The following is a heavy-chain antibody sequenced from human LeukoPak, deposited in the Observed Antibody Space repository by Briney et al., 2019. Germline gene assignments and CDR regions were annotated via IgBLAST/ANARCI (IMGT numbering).Heavy chain of an antibody. J-gene: IGHJ6*02. CDR1: GFTVSSNY. D-gene: IGHD2-15*01. Sequence: GGSLRLSCAASGFTVSSNYMSWVRQAPGKGLEWVSVIYSGGSTYYADSVKGRFTISRDNSKNTLYLQMNSLRAEDTAVYYCARVVAVVVAATVGPGGMDVWGQGTTVTVSS. V-gene: IGHV3-53*01. CDR3: ARVVAVVVAATVGPGGMDV. CDR2: IYSGGST.